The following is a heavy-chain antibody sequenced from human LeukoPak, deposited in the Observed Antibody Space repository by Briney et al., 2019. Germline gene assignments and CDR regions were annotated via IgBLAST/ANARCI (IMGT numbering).Heavy chain of an antibody. CDR3: ARGLGYCSSTSCYTRAPLDY. Sequence: SETLSLTCAVYGGSFSGYYWSWIRQPPGKGLEWIGEINHSGSTNYNPSLKSRVPILVDTSKNQFSLKLSSVPAADTAVYYCARGLGYCSSTSCYTRAPLDYWGQGTLVTVSS. J-gene: IGHJ4*02. D-gene: IGHD2-2*02. CDR2: INHSGST. CDR1: GGSFSGYY. V-gene: IGHV4-34*01.